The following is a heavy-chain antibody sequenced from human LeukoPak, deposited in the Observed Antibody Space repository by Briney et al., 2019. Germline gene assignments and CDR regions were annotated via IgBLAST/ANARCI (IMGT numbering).Heavy chain of an antibody. D-gene: IGHD4-17*01. CDR2: ISYIGST. Sequence: GSLRLSCAASGFTFSSYWMSWVRQAPGKGLEWIGYISYIGSTNYNPSLKSRVTISVDTSKNQFSLKLSSVTAADTAVYYCARDPTTVTKGLDIWGQGTMVTVSS. CDR1: GFTFSSYW. V-gene: IGHV4-59*01. J-gene: IGHJ3*02. CDR3: ARDPTTVTKGLDI.